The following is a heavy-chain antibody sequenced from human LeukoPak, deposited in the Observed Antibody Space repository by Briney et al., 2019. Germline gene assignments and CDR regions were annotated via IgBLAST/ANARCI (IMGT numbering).Heavy chain of an antibody. V-gene: IGHV4-38-2*02. D-gene: IGHD3-3*01. CDR3: ARGDFWSGYQQFDY. CDR2: IYHSGST. Sequence: SETLSLTCTVSGYSINNGYYWGWIRQPPGKGLEWIGSIYHSGSTHYKASLKSRVTISVDTSKNQFSLKLSSVTAADTAVYYCARGDFWSGYQQFDYWGQGTLVTVSS. CDR1: GYSINNGYY. J-gene: IGHJ4*02.